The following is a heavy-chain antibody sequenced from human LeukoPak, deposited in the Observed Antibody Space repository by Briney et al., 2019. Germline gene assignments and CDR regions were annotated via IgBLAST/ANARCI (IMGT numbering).Heavy chain of an antibody. CDR1: GYTFTIYG. D-gene: IGHD4-11*01. CDR3: ARESRHSNSFDY. CDR2: ISAYNGNT. V-gene: IGHV1-18*01. J-gene: IGHJ4*02. Sequence: ASVTVSCKASGYTFTIYGISWVRQAPGQGLEWMGWISAYNGNTNYAQKLQGRVTMTTDTSTSTAYMELRSLRSDDTAVYYCARESRHSNSFDYWGQGTLVTVSS.